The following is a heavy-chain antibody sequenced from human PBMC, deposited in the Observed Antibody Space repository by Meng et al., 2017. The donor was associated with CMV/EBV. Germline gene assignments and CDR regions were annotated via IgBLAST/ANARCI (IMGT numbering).Heavy chain of an antibody. D-gene: IGHD3-3*01. CDR2: IYPGDSDT. V-gene: IGHV5-51*01. CDR3: ARSLYDCWRAYPSPYYDYGMDV. CDR1: GYSFTSYW. Sequence: GASLKISCKGSGYSFTSYWLGWVRQIREKGLEWMGIIYPGDSDTSYSPSFQGQVTNSADKAISTADLQWSRLKASDTAMYYCARSLYDCWRAYPSPYYDYGMDVWGQGTTVTVSS. J-gene: IGHJ6*02.